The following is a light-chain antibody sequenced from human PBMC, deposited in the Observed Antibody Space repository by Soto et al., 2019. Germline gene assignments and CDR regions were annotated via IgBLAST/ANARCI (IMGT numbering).Light chain of an antibody. CDR1: QRISINY. Sequence: EIRCTQSPVPLSLSPADRSTPSCGASQRISINYLAWYQQKPGQAPRLLIPGAYTRAPGIPDRFSGSASGTDSTLIINRVEHEDSAVYYCLRYGTSPTFGPGTKVDIK. CDR3: LRYGTSPT. V-gene: IGKV3-20*01. CDR2: GAY. J-gene: IGKJ3*01.